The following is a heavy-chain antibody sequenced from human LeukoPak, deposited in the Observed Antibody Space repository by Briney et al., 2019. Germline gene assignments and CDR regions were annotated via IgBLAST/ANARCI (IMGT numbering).Heavy chain of an antibody. V-gene: IGHV3-7*03. Sequence: GGSLRLSCAASGFTFSSYWMSWVRQAPGKGLEWVANIKQDGSEKYYVDSVRGRFTISRDNAKNSLYLQMNSLRAEDTAVYYCTTPLWFGELLFPSPENYYYYMDVWGKGTTVTISS. CDR3: TTPLWFGELLFPSPENYYYYMDV. J-gene: IGHJ6*03. CDR2: IKQDGSEK. CDR1: GFTFSSYW. D-gene: IGHD3-10*01.